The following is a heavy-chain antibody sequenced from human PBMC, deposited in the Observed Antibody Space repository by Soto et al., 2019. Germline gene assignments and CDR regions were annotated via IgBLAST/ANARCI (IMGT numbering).Heavy chain of an antibody. D-gene: IGHD2-15*01. CDR3: ARTRYCSGGSCYRSPSWFDP. CDR2: VSTYSSDI. Sequence: ASVKVSCKASGYTFTSHGITWVRQAPGQGLEWMGWVSTYSSDIQYAQKFQGRVTMTTDTSTTTAYMELGSLTSDDTAVYYCARTRYCSGGSCYRSPSWFDPWGQGTLVTVSS. CDR1: GYTFTSHG. J-gene: IGHJ5*02. V-gene: IGHV1-18*01.